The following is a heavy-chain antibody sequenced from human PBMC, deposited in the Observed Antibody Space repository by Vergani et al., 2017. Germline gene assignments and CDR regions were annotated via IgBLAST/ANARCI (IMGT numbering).Heavy chain of an antibody. J-gene: IGHJ6*02. CDR3: ARRHLGWELPFTDYGMDV. D-gene: IGHD1-26*01. CDR2: IIPILGIA. Sequence: QVQLVQSGAEVKKPGSSVKVSCKASGGTFSSYTISWVRQAPGQGLEWMGRIIPILGIANYAQKFQGRVTITADKSTSTAYKELSSLRSEDTAVYYCARRHLGWELPFTDYGMDVWGQGTTVTVSS. V-gene: IGHV1-69*02. CDR1: GGTFSSYT.